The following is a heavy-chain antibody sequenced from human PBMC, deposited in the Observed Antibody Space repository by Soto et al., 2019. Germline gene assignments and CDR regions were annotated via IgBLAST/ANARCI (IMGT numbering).Heavy chain of an antibody. V-gene: IGHV4-39*01. D-gene: IGHD3-22*01. CDR3: ARHYYYDSSGVTAYFDY. Sequence: SETLSLTCTVSGGSISSSSYYWGWIRQPPGKGLEWIGSIYYSGSTYYNPSLKSRVTISVDTSKNQFSLKLSSVTAADTAVYYCARHYYYDSSGVTAYFDYWGQGTLVTVSS. J-gene: IGHJ4*02. CDR1: GGSISSSSYY. CDR2: IYYSGST.